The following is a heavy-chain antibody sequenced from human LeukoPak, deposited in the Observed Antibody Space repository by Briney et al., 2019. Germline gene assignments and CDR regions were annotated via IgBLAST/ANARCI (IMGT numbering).Heavy chain of an antibody. J-gene: IGHJ4*02. CDR3: ARAPYGVGYTAERDY. CDR1: GFTFNSYW. CDR2: IKQDGSEK. Sequence: PGGSLRLSCAASGFTFNSYWMSWVRQAPGKGLEWVANIKQDGSEKYYVDSVKGRFTISRDNAKNSLYLQMNSLRAEDTAVYYCARAPYGVGYTAERDYWGQGTLVTVSS. D-gene: IGHD3-16*02. V-gene: IGHV3-7*05.